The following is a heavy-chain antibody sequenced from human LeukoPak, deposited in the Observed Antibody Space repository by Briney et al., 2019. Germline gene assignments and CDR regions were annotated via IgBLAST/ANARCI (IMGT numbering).Heavy chain of an antibody. Sequence: GGSLRLSCIASGVAIGSSWMSWVRQSPGKRLEWVANVNPGGSVQNYVDSVTGRFTISRDNAKNSLYLQMNNLRADDTAVYYCATTFPYCSEDNCALGGQGALVTVSS. V-gene: IGHV3-7*01. J-gene: IGHJ1*01. CDR2: VNPGGSVQ. D-gene: IGHD2-15*01. CDR3: ATTFPYCSEDNCAL. CDR1: GVAIGSSW.